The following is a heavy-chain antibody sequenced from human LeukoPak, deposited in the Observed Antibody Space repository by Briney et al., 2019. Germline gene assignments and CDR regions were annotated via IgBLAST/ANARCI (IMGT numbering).Heavy chain of an antibody. V-gene: IGHV1-18*01. CDR2: ISAYNGNT. CDR3: ARGYSSSWVPHCDY. D-gene: IGHD6-13*01. Sequence: GASVKVSCKASGYTFTSYGISWVRQTPGQGLEWMGWISAYNGNTNYAQKLQGRVTMTTDTSTSTAYMELRSLRSDDTAVYYCARGYSSSWVPHCDYWGQGTLVTVSS. CDR1: GYTFTSYG. J-gene: IGHJ4*02.